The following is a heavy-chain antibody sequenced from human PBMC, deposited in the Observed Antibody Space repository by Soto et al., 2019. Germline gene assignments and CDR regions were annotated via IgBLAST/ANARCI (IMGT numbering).Heavy chain of an antibody. J-gene: IGHJ4*02. V-gene: IGHV4-34*01. Sequence: SETLSLTCAVYGGSFSGYYWSWIRQPPGKGLEWIGEINHSGSTNYNPSLKSRVTISVDTSKNQFSLKLSSVTAADTAVYYCARFKYYDSSGYLDYWGQGTLVTAPQ. D-gene: IGHD3-22*01. CDR2: INHSGST. CDR3: ARFKYYDSSGYLDY. CDR1: GGSFSGYY.